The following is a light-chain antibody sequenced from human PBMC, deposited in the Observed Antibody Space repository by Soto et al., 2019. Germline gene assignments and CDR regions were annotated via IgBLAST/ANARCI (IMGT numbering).Light chain of an antibody. CDR3: CSYAGTVAYV. CDR1: SSDIRANNI. CDR2: AVN. V-gene: IGLV2-23*02. J-gene: IGLJ1*01. Sequence: QSVLTPPASVSGSPGQSITISSAVTSSDIRANNILSWYQQNPRKAPKIIISAVNTRPTGIYNRFSRSKSGDTTFLTISRFQSEDEADYFWCSYAGTVAYVFGTGTKVTVL.